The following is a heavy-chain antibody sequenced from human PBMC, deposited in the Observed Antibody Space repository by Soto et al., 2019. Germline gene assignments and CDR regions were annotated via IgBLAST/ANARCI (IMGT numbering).Heavy chain of an antibody. CDR1: GGSISSGGYY. V-gene: IGHV4-31*03. Sequence: SETLSLTCTVSGGSISSGGYYWSWIRQHPGKGLEWIGYIYYSGSTYYNPSLKSRVTISVDTSKNQFSLKLSSVTAADTAVYYCAREEEYYGSGSYYNNNWFDPWGQGTLVTVSS. J-gene: IGHJ5*02. D-gene: IGHD3-10*01. CDR2: IYYSGST. CDR3: AREEEYYGSGSYYNNNWFDP.